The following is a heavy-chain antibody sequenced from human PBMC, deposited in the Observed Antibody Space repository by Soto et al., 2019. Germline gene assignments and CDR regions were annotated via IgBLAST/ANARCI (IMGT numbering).Heavy chain of an antibody. D-gene: IGHD3-22*01. V-gene: IGHV3-30*03. CDR3: ARWVGGSMYDNSGKYDS. J-gene: IGHJ5*01. CDR1: GFTFSDSD. Sequence: QVQLVESGGGVVQPGRSLRLTCAASGFTFSDSDMHWVRQAPGKGLEWVALVSNDGNRKYYADSVKGRFTISRDNSENTLYLQMNSLRAEDTAVYYCARWVGGSMYDNSGKYDSWGQGTLVTVSS. CDR2: VSNDGNRK.